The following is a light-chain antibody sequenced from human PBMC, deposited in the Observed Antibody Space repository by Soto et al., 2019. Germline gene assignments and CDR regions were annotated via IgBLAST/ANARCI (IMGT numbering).Light chain of an antibody. CDR1: QSVSGY. V-gene: IGKV3-11*01. Sequence: EFVLPQSPATLSLSPGERSTLCGMASQSVSGYLAWYQQKPGQAPRLLIYDASNRATGIPARFSGSGSGSDFTLTISSLEPEDFAIYYCQQRSNWPPTFGQGTKVDIK. CDR2: DAS. CDR3: QQRSNWPPT. J-gene: IGKJ1*01.